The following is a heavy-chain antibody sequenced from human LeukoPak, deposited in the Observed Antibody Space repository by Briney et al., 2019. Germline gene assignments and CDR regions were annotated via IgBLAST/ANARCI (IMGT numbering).Heavy chain of an antibody. J-gene: IGHJ4*02. CDR1: GFTFSSYA. D-gene: IGHD3-22*01. V-gene: IGHV3-30-3*01. CDR3: ARAFVSYDSSGYPY. CDR2: ISYDGSNK. Sequence: GRSLRLSCAASGFTFSSYAMHWVRQAPGKGLEWVAVISYDGSNKYYADSVKGRFTISRHNSKNMLYLQMNSLRAEDTAVYYCARAFVSYDSSGYPYWGQGTLVTVSS.